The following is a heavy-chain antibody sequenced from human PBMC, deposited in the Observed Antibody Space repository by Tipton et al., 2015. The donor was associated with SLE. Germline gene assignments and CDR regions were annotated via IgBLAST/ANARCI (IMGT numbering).Heavy chain of an antibody. CDR1: GFAFSSYG. J-gene: IGHJ5*02. V-gene: IGHV3-33*01. D-gene: IGHD4-17*01. Sequence: SLRLSCEASGFAFSSYGMHWVRQAPGKGLEWVAVIWYDESNKYYGDSVKGRFTISRDISRNTLYLHMGSLRADDTAVYYCASSYGDFSWFDPWGQGTLVSVSS. CDR3: ASSYGDFSWFDP. CDR2: IWYDESNK.